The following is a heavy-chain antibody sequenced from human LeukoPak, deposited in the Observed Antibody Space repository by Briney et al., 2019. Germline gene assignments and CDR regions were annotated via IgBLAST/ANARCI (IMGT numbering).Heavy chain of an antibody. V-gene: IGHV1-2*02. D-gene: IGHD3-10*01. CDR1: GYTFTGHY. J-gene: IGHJ2*01. CDR3: ARELRRRWYFDL. CDR2: INPNSGGT. Sequence: GASVKVSCKASGYTFTGHYMHWVRQAPGQGLEWMGWINPNSGGTNYAQKFQGRVTMSRDTSISTAYMELAFLRSDDTAVYYCARELRRRWYFDLWGRGTLVTVSS.